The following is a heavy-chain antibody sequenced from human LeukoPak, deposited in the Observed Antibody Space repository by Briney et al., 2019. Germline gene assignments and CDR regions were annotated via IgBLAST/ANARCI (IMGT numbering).Heavy chain of an antibody. J-gene: IGHJ4*02. Sequence: GGSLRLSCAASGFTFSSYDMHWVRQATGKGLEWVSAIGTPGDTYYPGSVKGRFTISRENAKNSLYLQMNSLRAGDTAVYYCARSRWLAAAGFDYWGQGTLVTVSS. D-gene: IGHD6-13*01. CDR3: ARSRWLAAAGFDY. V-gene: IGHV3-13*01. CDR1: GFTFSSYD. CDR2: IGTPGDT.